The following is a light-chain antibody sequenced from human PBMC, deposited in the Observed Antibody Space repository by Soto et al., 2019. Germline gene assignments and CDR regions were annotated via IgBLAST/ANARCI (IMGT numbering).Light chain of an antibody. CDR1: SSDVGGYNF. Sequence: QSALTQPASVFGSPGQSITISCTGTSSDVGGYNFVSWYQQLPGKAPKLMIYEVTSRPSGVSNRFSGSKSGNTASLTISGLQPEDEADYYCSSYTTSSTVVFGTGTKFTVL. V-gene: IGLV2-14*03. CDR3: SSYTTSSTVV. J-gene: IGLJ1*01. CDR2: EVT.